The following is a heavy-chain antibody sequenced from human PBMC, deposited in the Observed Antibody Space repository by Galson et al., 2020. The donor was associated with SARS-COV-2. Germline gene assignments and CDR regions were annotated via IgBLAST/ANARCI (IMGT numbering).Heavy chain of an antibody. J-gene: IGHJ6*02. D-gene: IGHD3-22*01. Sequence: GGSLRLSCAASGFTFSSYAMHWVRQAPGKGLEWVAVISYDGSNKYYADSVKGRFTISRDNSKNTLYLQMNSLRAEDTAVYYCARDHRYYDSSGYYYDPDYYYYYGMDVWGQGTTVTVSS. CDR3: ARDHRYYDSSGYYYDPDYYYYYGMDV. CDR2: ISYDGSNK. V-gene: IGHV3-30*04. CDR1: GFTFSSYA.